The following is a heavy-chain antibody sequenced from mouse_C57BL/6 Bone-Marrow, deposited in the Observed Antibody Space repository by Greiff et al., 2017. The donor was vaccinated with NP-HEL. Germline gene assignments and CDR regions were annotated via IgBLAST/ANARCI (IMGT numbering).Heavy chain of an antibody. CDR2: FYPGSGSI. V-gene: IGHV1-62-2*01. CDR3: ARHEDFPWAMGY. J-gene: IGHJ4*01. CDR1: GYTFTEYT. Sequence: QVHVKQSGAELVKPGASVKLSCKASGYTFTEYTIHWVKQRSGQGLEWIGWFYPGSGSIKYNEKFKDKATLTADKSSSTVYMELSRLTSEDSAVYFCARHEDFPWAMGYWGQGTSVTVSS.